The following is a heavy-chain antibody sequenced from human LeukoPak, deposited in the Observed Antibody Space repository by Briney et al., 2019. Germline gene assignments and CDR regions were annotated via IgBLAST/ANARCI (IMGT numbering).Heavy chain of an antibody. Sequence: GASLKIYCKGSGYGFTSYWIGWVRPIPGKGLEWMGMIYPGDSDTRYSPSFQGQVTISADKSISTAYLQWRSLKASDTAMYYCARIEMATGRAFDYWGQGTLVTVSS. D-gene: IGHD5-24*01. CDR3: ARIEMATGRAFDY. V-gene: IGHV5-51*01. J-gene: IGHJ4*02. CDR1: GYGFTSYW. CDR2: IYPGDSDT.